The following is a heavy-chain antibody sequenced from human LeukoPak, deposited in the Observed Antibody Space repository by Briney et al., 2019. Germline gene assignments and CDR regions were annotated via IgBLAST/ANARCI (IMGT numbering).Heavy chain of an antibody. CDR3: ARGPHRFANFWSGYPYYYGMDV. D-gene: IGHD3-3*01. CDR1: GGSFSGYY. V-gene: IGHV4-34*01. CDR2: INHSGST. Sequence: SQTLSLTCAVYGGSFSGYYWSWIRQPPGKGLEWIGEINHSGSTNYNPSLKSRVTISVDTAKNQFSLKLSSVTAADTAVYYCARGPHRFANFWSGYPYYYGMDVWGQGTTVTVSS. J-gene: IGHJ6*02.